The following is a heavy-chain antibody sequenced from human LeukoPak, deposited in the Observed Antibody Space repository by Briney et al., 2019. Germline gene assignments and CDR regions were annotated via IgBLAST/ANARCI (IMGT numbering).Heavy chain of an antibody. D-gene: IGHD2-2*01. J-gene: IGHJ5*02. CDR3: AKDHQVVVPAGYKRTHNWFDP. Sequence: GGSLRLSCAASGFSFTSYAMNWVRQAPGKGLEWVSAISGSGRSTYSADSVKGRFTISRDNSKNTLYLQMNSLRAEDTAVYYCAKDHQVVVPAGYKRTHNWFDPWGQGTLVTVSS. V-gene: IGHV3-23*01. CDR2: ISGSGRST. CDR1: GFSFTSYA.